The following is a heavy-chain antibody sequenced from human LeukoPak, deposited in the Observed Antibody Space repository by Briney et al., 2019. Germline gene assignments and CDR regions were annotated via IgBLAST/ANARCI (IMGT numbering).Heavy chain of an antibody. Sequence: ASVTVSCKASGYTFTGYYMHWVRQAPGQGLEWMGWINPNSGGTNYAQKFQGRVTMTRDTSISTAYMELSRLRSDDTAVYYCARALTTMVRGVIIGWGQGTLVTASS. CDR3: ARALTTMVRGVIIG. V-gene: IGHV1-2*02. D-gene: IGHD3-10*01. CDR1: GYTFTGYY. CDR2: INPNSGGT. J-gene: IGHJ4*02.